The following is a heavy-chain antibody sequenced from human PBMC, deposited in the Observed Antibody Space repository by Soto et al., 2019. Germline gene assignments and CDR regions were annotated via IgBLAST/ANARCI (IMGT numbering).Heavy chain of an antibody. CDR2: IKQDGSDK. V-gene: IGHV3-7*01. CDR1: GFTFSSYW. Sequence: GGSLRLSCAASGFTFSSYWMSWVRQAPGKGLEWVANIKQDGSDKYYVDSVKGRFTISRDNANNTLYLQMNSLRAEDTAVYYCARDGSGSYPRHPYFDYWGQGTLVTVSS. CDR3: ARDGSGSYPRHPYFDY. J-gene: IGHJ4*02. D-gene: IGHD3-10*01.